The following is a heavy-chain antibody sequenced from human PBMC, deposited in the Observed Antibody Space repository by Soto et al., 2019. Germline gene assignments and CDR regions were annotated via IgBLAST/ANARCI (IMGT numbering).Heavy chain of an antibody. V-gene: IGHV4-4*07. Sequence: SETLSLTCTVSGGSTSSYYWSWIRQPAGKGLEWIGRIYTSGSTNYNPSLKSRVTMSVDTSKNQFSLKLSSVTAADTAVYYCARLIAAAAGSYYYYYGMDVWGQGTTVTVSS. D-gene: IGHD6-13*01. J-gene: IGHJ6*02. CDR2: IYTSGST. CDR1: GGSTSSYY. CDR3: ARLIAAAAGSYYYYYGMDV.